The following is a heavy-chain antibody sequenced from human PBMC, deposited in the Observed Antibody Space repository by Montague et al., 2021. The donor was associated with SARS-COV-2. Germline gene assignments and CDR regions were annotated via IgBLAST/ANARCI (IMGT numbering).Heavy chain of an antibody. D-gene: IGHD3-10*01. Sequence: SETLSLTCSVSSGSIISRGYYWGWIRQPPGKELEWIGNIYYSGTTYYNPSLQSRGTISVDTSKNHLSLRLSSVTAADTAVYFCASGMIRGVTTPFDYWGQGSQVTVSS. CDR2: IYYSGTT. CDR1: SGSIISRGYY. V-gene: IGHV4-39*02. CDR3: ASGMIRGVTTPFDY. J-gene: IGHJ4*02.